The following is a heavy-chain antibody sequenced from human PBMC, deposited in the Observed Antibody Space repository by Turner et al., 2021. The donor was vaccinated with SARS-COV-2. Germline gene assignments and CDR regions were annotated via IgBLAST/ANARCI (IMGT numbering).Heavy chain of an antibody. V-gene: IGHV3-30*18. Sequence: QLQLVESGGGVVQPGRSLRLSCAASGFTFISYGMHWVRQAPGKGLEWVAFISFDGSSKYYADSVKGRFTISRDNSKNTLYLQMNSLRAEDTAIYYCAKDHGLHDYDDSSGYWGTFDYWGQGTLVTVSS. CDR2: ISFDGSSK. D-gene: IGHD3-22*01. CDR1: GFTFISYG. CDR3: AKDHGLHDYDDSSGYWGTFDY. J-gene: IGHJ4*02.